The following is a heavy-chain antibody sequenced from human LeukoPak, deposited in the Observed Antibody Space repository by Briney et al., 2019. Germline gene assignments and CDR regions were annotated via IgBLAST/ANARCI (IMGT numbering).Heavy chain of an antibody. V-gene: IGHV3-23*01. CDR3: AKRSAYSSRSPHFDY. D-gene: IGHD6-13*01. CDR1: GVTFSTYG. CDR2: VTDTGGNT. J-gene: IGHJ4*02. Sequence: WGSLCLSCTVSGVTFSTYGLNWVRQPPGKGLEWVSAVTDTGGNTYYADSVQGRSTTSSANSKKTPYTQMSSLSAEAAAIYHCAKRSAYSSRSPHFDYWAKGTLVTASS.